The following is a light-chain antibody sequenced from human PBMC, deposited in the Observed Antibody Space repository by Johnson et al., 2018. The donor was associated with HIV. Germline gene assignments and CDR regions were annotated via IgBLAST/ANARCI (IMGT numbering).Light chain of an antibody. Sequence: QSVLTQPPSVSAAPGQRVTISCSGSSFNIGINFVSWYHQVPGTAPKLLICESNKRPSGIPNRFSGSKSGTSATLGITGLQTGDEADYYCGTWDSRLSVYVFGTGTKVTVL. CDR1: SFNIGINF. CDR3: GTWDSRLSVYV. V-gene: IGLV1-51*02. CDR2: ESN. J-gene: IGLJ1*01.